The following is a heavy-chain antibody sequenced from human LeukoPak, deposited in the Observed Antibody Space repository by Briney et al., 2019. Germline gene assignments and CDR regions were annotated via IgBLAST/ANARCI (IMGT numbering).Heavy chain of an antibody. D-gene: IGHD1-26*01. CDR1: GGTFSSYA. Sequence: ASVKVSCKASGGTFSSYAISWVRQAPGQGLEWMGWISAYNGNTNYAQKLQGRVTMTTDTSTSTAYMELRSLRSDDTAVYYCARSAIVGTNRFDPWGQGTLVTVSS. CDR3: ARSAIVGTNRFDP. V-gene: IGHV1-18*01. CDR2: ISAYNGNT. J-gene: IGHJ5*02.